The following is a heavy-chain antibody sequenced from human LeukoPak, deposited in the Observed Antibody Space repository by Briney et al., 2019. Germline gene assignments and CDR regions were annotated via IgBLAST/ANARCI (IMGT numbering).Heavy chain of an antibody. CDR2: IKRDGSEK. J-gene: IGHJ3*02. Sequence: PGGSLRLSCAASGFTFSGYWVTWVRQAPGKGLEWVANIKRDGSEKNYVDSVKGRFTISRDNAKNTLHLQMNSLRAEDTAVYYCARPGSSMVSNGAFDIWGQGTMVTVSS. V-gene: IGHV3-7*01. D-gene: IGHD6-13*01. CDR1: GFTFSGYW. CDR3: ARPGSSMVSNGAFDI.